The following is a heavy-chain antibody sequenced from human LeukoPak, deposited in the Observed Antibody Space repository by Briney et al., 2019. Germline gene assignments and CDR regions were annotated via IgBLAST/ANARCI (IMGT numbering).Heavy chain of an antibody. CDR2: FDPEDGET. CDR3: ATAEPGIAAAGHFDY. D-gene: IGHD6-13*01. V-gene: IGHV1-24*01. J-gene: IGHJ4*02. CDR1: GYTFTELS. Sequence: GASVKVSCKVSGYTFTELSMHWVRQAPGKGLEWMGGFDPEDGETIYAQKFQGRVTMTEDTSTDTAYMELSSLRSEDTAVYYCATAEPGIAAAGHFDYWGQGTLVTVSS.